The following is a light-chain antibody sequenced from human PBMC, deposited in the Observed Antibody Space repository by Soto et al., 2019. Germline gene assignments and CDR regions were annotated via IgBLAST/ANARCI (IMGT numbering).Light chain of an antibody. V-gene: IGKV3-15*01. CDR2: GSS. CDR3: QHLDT. CDR1: QSVGTN. Sequence: EIVMTQSPATLSMSPGERATLSCRASQSVGTNLAWYQHKPGQAPRLLIYGSSTRATGIPPRFSGSGSGTEFTLTISSLQSEAFAIYYCQHLDTFGQGTKLESK. J-gene: IGKJ2*01.